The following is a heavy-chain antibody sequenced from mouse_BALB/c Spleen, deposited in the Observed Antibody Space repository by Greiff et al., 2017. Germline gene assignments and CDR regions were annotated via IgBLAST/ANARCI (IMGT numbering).Heavy chain of an antibody. CDR1: GFTFSDYY. CDR3: ARLYYDYGGFAY. Sequence: EVHLVESGGGLVKPGGSLKLSCAASGFTFSDYYMYWVRQTPEKRLEWVATISDGGSYTYYPDSVKGRFTISRDNAKNNLYLQMSSLKSEDTAMYYCARLYYDYGGFAYWGQGTLVTVSA. D-gene: IGHD2-4*01. J-gene: IGHJ3*01. V-gene: IGHV5-4*02. CDR2: ISDGGSYT.